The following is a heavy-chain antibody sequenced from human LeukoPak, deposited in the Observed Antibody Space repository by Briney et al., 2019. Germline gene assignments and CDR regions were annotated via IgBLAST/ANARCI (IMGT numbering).Heavy chain of an antibody. CDR3: AAAAGYRFDI. D-gene: IGHD6-13*01. J-gene: IGHJ3*02. CDR1: GFIFSDHY. CDR2: ISDIGSKT. V-gene: IGHV3-11*03. Sequence: GGSLRLFCGVSGFIFSDHYMKWVRQAPGKGVCCVSYISDIGSKTNYAPSLNGRFTISRDNAKNSFSLHMNSLTAEDTAVYYCAAAAGYRFDIWGQGTMVTISS.